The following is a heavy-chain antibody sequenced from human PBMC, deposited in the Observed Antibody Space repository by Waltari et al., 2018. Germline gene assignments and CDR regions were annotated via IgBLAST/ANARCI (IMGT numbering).Heavy chain of an antibody. J-gene: IGHJ4*02. CDR1: GYSFPDYH. D-gene: IGHD1-26*01. CDR2: INPKNGDT. Sequence: QVQLVQSGTEVKKPGASVTVSCQASGYSFPDYHLHWVRQTPGQGLEWLGWINPKNGDTSYAQNFLGRVTMTRDTSINTVYMDLSGLRSDDTAVFYCARDPGPIVGAPDYWGQGTLVIGSS. CDR3: ARDPGPIVGAPDY. V-gene: IGHV1-2*02.